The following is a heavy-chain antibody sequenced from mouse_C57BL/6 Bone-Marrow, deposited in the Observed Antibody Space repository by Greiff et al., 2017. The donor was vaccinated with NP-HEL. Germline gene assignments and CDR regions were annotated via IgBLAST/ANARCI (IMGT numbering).Heavy chain of an antibody. CDR1: GYSITSGYY. CDR3: AREHYGAMDY. Sequence: EVQRVESGPGLVKPSQSLSLTCSVTGYSITSGYYWNWIRQFPGNKLEWMGYISYDGSNNYNPSLKNRISITRDTSKNQFFLKLNSVTTEDTATYYCAREHYGAMDYWGQGTSVTVSS. V-gene: IGHV3-6*01. CDR2: ISYDGSN. J-gene: IGHJ4*01. D-gene: IGHD1-1*01.